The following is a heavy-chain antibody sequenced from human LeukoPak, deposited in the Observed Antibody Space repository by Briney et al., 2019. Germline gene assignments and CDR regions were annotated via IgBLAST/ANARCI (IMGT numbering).Heavy chain of an antibody. J-gene: IGHJ4*02. CDR1: GFTFSDYY. Sequence: PGGSLRLSCAASGFTFSDYYMSWIRQAPGKGLEWVSYISSSSSTIYYADSVKGRFTISRDNAKNSLYLQMNSLRAEDTAVYYCARDIRYYYDSSAEYYFDYWGQGTLVTVSS. CDR2: ISSSSSTI. CDR3: ARDIRYYYDSSAEYYFDY. V-gene: IGHV3-11*01. D-gene: IGHD3-22*01.